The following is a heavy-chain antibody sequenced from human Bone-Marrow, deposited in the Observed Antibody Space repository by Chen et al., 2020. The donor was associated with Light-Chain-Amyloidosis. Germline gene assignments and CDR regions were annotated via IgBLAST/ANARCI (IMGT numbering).Heavy chain of an antibody. Sequence: QMHLQESGPGLVKSAETLSLTCTVSGGAISTSRYYSVWIRQSPGKGLEWIGNIYSSGSTYYKPSLMGRVSMSVHTSKNEFSLKLSSVTAADTAVYYCARQSIAGHFYYYYSMDVWGQGTTVTVSS. D-gene: IGHD3-3*02. CDR3: ARQSIAGHFYYYYSMDV. J-gene: IGHJ6*02. CDR1: GGAISTSRYY. V-gene: IGHV4-39*01. CDR2: IYSSGST.